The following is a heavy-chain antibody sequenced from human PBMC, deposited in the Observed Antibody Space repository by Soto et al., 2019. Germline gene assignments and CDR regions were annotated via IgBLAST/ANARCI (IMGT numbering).Heavy chain of an antibody. V-gene: IGHV4-39*01. CDR1: GGSISSSSYY. D-gene: IGHD3-9*01. CDR3: ARHDWAKPFDY. J-gene: IGHJ4*02. Sequence: SETLSLTCNVSGGSISSSSYYWGWIRQPPGKGLEWIGSIYYSGSTYYNPSLKSRVTISVDTSKNQFSLKLSSVTAADTAVYYCARHDWAKPFDYWGQGTLVTVSS. CDR2: IYYSGST.